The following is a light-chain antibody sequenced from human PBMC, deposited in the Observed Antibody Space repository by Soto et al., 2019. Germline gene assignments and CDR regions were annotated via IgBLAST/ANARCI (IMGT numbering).Light chain of an antibody. Sequence: EIVMTQSPATLSVSPGERATLSCRASQSVSINLAWYQQKPGQAPRLLIYGASTRATGIPARFSGSGSGTEFNLTISSLQSEDFAVYYCQQYNNWPPWKFGKGTKVDI. J-gene: IGKJ1*01. CDR1: QSVSIN. CDR3: QQYNNWPPWK. CDR2: GAS. V-gene: IGKV3-15*01.